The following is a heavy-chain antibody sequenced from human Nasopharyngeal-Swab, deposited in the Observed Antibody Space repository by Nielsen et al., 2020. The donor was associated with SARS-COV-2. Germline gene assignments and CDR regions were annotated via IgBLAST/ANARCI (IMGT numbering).Heavy chain of an antibody. D-gene: IGHD5-12*01. J-gene: IGHJ4*02. CDR2: INPNSGYT. V-gene: IGHV1-2*06. CDR3: ARDEIKRGYSGYDRTDS. CDR1: GYTFTAYY. Sequence: ASVKVSCKTSGYTFTAYYVHWVRQAPGQGLEWVGRINPNSGYTEYAQKFQGRVAMTRDTSITTAYMELFILTSDDTAVYYCARDEIKRGYSGYDRTDSWGQGALVTVSS.